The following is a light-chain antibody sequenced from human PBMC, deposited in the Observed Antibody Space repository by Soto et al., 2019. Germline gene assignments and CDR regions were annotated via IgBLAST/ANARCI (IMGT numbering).Light chain of an antibody. J-gene: IGKJ1*01. CDR3: LQDYNSPWT. Sequence: AIQMTQSPSSLSASVGDRVTITCRASQGIRNDLGWYQQKPGKAPKLLIYAASSLQSGVPSRFSGSGSGTDFTLTISSLQHEDFETYYCLQDYNSPWTLGQGTKVDIK. CDR2: AAS. V-gene: IGKV1-6*01. CDR1: QGIRND.